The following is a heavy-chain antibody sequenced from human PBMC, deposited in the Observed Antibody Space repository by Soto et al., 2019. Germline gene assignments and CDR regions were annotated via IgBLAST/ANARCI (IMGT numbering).Heavy chain of an antibody. CDR2: IYYSGST. D-gene: IGHD2-15*01. V-gene: IGHV4-31*03. CDR3: ARDTKVDAAPVRYCSGGSCSPNYYYYGMDV. CDR1: GGSISSGGYY. Sequence: SETLSLTCTVSGGSISSGGYYWSWIRQHPGKGLEWIGHIYYSGSTYYNPSLKSRVTISVDTSKNQFSLKLSSVTAADTAVYYCARDTKVDAAPVRYCSGGSCSPNYYYYGMDVWGQGTTVTVSS. J-gene: IGHJ6*02.